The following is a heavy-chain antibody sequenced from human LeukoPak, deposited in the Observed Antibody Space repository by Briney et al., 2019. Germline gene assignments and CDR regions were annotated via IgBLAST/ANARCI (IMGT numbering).Heavy chain of an antibody. CDR3: ARAAQDIVVVPAATGLPHFDY. CDR2: IYYSGST. J-gene: IGHJ4*02. D-gene: IGHD2-2*01. V-gene: IGHV4-31*03. Sequence: SQTLSLTCTVSGGSISSGVYYWSWLRQHPGKGLEWIGYIYYSGSTYYNPSLKSRVTISVDTSKNQFSLKLSSVTAADTAVYYCARAAQDIVVVPAATGLPHFDYWGQGTLVTVSS. CDR1: GGSISSGVYY.